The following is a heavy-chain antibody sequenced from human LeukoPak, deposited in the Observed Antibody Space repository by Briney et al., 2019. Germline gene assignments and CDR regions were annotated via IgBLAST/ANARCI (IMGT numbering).Heavy chain of an antibody. CDR1: GDSISGYY. CDR2: IYYSGST. D-gene: IGHD4-23*01. J-gene: IGHJ4*02. Sequence: PSDTLSLTCTVSGDSISGYYWSWIRQTPGKGLEWIGYIYYSGSTTYNPSLKSRVTISVDTSKNQFSLKLTSVTAADTAVYYCARRTVVLDYWGQGTLVTVSS. V-gene: IGHV4-59*07. CDR3: ARRTVVLDY.